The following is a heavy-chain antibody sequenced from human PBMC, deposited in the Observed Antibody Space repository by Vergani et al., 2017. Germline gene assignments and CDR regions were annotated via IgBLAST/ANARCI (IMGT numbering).Heavy chain of an antibody. J-gene: IGHJ4*02. Sequence: QVQVVQSGAEVKKSGASVKVSCKTSGYTFSNYYMHWVRQAPGQGLEWMGIINPSGGHTNYAQKFQGRVTMTRDTSTSTGYMELSSLRSEDTAIYYCARGDYGILTGYRYWGQGTLVTVSA. D-gene: IGHD3-9*01. V-gene: IGHV1-46*03. CDR3: ARGDYGILTGYRY. CDR1: GYTFSNYY. CDR2: INPSGGHT.